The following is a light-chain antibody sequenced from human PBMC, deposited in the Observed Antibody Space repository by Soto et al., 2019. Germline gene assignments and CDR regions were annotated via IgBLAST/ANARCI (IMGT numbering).Light chain of an antibody. Sequence: DNVMTQSPRSLPVTPGEPASISCRSSQSPLHTDGYNYLDWYLQKPGQSPQLLIYLGSNRASGVPDRFSGSGSGTDFTLQISRVEAEDVGLYYCMQSLQTPRTIGQGTKVEIK. CDR2: LGS. CDR1: QSPLHTDGYNY. CDR3: MQSLQTPRT. V-gene: IGKV2-28*01. J-gene: IGKJ1*01.